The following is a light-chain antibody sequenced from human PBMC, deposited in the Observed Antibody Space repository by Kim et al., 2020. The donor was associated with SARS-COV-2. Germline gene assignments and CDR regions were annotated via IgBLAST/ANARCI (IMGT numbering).Light chain of an antibody. CDR2: DAS. CDR1: QSVSSY. V-gene: IGKV3-11*01. Sequence: SSPAKRATLPCRASQSVSSYLAWYQQKPGQAPRLLIYDASNRATGSPARFSGSGSGTDFTLTISSLEPEDFAVYYCQQRSNWPMYTFGQGTKLEI. J-gene: IGKJ2*01. CDR3: QQRSNWPMYT.